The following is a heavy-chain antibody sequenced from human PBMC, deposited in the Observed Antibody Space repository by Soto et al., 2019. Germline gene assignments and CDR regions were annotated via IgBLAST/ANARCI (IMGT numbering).Heavy chain of an antibody. CDR3: AGAPDTGRADWDYDYVWGSYRPNNWFDP. J-gene: IGHJ5*02. Sequence: QVQLVQSGAEVKKPGASVKVSCKASGYTFTSYGISWVRQAPGQGLEWMGWISAYNGNTNYAQKLQGRVTMTTDTTPGTAYMELRSLRADDTAVYSCAGAPDTGRADWDYDYVWGSYRPNNWFDPWGQGTLVTGSS. V-gene: IGHV1-18*01. CDR2: ISAYNGNT. CDR1: GYTFTSYG. D-gene: IGHD3-16*02.